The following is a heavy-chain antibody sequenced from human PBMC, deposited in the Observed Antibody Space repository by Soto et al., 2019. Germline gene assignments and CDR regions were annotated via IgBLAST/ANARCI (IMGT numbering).Heavy chain of an antibody. D-gene: IGHD3-22*01. V-gene: IGHV4-4*07. CDR1: GGSLSSYY. Sequence: XEALYLTGTESGGSLSSYYWSGMRQPAGKGLEWIGRIYTSGSTNYNPSLKSRVTMSVDTSKNQFSLKLSSVTAADTAVYYCARVAYSSGHGYFDYWGQGTLVTVSS. CDR3: ARVAYSSGHGYFDY. J-gene: IGHJ4*02. CDR2: IYTSGST.